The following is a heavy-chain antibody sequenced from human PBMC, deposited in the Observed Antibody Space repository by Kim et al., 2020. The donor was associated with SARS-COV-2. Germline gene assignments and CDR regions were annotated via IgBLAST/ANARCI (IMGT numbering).Heavy chain of an antibody. V-gene: IGHV1-24*01. CDR3: ATMDSAAIYYYGMDV. Sequence: QKFQGRVTMTEDTSTDTAYMELSSLRSEDTAVYYCATMDSAAIYYYGMDVWGQGTTVTVSS. J-gene: IGHJ6*02. D-gene: IGHD2-2*02.